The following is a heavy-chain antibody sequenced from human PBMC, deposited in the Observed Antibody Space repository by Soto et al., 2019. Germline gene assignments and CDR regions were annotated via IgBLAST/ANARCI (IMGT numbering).Heavy chain of an antibody. Sequence: PGGSLGLSCAASGFTFSSYGMHWVRQAPGKGLEWVAVIWYDGSNKYYADSVKGRFTISRDNSKNTLYLQMNSLRAEDTAVYYCARLPYYGSGSNYYGMDVWGQGTTVTVSS. J-gene: IGHJ6*02. CDR2: IWYDGSNK. CDR3: ARLPYYGSGSNYYGMDV. D-gene: IGHD3-10*01. CDR1: GFTFSSYG. V-gene: IGHV3-33*01.